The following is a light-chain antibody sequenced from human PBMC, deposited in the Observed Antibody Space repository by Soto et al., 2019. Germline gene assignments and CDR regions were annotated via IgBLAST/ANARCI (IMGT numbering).Light chain of an antibody. CDR2: DAS. V-gene: IGKV1-33*01. Sequence: DIQMTQSPSSLSASVGDTVTITCQASQDITNHLNWYQHKPGKAPNLLIYDASHLETGVPSRFTGSASRTYFTLTISSLQSEDIATYYCQKYDGVPQFGPGTRVDF. CDR3: QKYDGVPQ. J-gene: IGKJ3*01. CDR1: QDITNH.